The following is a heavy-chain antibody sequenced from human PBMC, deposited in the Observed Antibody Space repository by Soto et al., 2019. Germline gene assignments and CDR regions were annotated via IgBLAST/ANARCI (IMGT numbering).Heavy chain of an antibody. D-gene: IGHD3-22*01. CDR2: IYHSGST. Sequence: QVQLQESGPGLVKPSGTLSLTCAVSGGSISSSNWWSWVRQPPGKGLEWIGEIYHSGSTNYNPSLKSRVTISVDKSKNQFSLKLSSVTAADTAVYYCARALPDNSGYYGAYYFDYWGQGTLVTVSS. CDR3: ARALPDNSGYYGAYYFDY. V-gene: IGHV4-4*02. J-gene: IGHJ4*02. CDR1: GGSISSSNW.